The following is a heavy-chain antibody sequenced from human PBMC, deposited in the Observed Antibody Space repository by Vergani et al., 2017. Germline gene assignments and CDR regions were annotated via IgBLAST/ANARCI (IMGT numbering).Heavy chain of an antibody. Sequence: QVQLVESGGGVVQPGRSLRLSCAASGLTFSSYGMHWVRQAPGKGLEWVAVISYDGSNKYYADSVKGRFTISRDNSKNTLYLQMNSLRAEETAVYYCAKDLGVSHYGMDVWGQGTTVTVSS. V-gene: IGHV3-30*18. CDR2: ISYDGSNK. D-gene: IGHD3-16*01. J-gene: IGHJ6*02. CDR3: AKDLGVSHYGMDV. CDR1: GLTFSSYG.